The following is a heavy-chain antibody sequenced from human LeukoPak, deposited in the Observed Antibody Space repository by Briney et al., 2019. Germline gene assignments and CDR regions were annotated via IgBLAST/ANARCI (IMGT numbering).Heavy chain of an antibody. D-gene: IGHD3-10*01. V-gene: IGHV1-46*01. CDR2: ISPSGYST. CDR3: AREAGGTGGLDY. J-gene: IGHJ4*02. Sequence: ASVKVSCKASGYTFTSYGISWVRQAPGQGLEWMGIISPSGYSTNYAQTFQGRVTVTRDMSTSTFYMELSSLRSEDTAVYYCAREAGGTGGLDYWGQGTLVTVSS. CDR1: GYTFTSYG.